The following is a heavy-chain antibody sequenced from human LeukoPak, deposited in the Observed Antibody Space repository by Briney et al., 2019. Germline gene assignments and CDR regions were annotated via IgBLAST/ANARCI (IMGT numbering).Heavy chain of an antibody. CDR3: ARVGVPALVNYNWLDP. CDR1: GYTFTGYY. J-gene: IGHJ5*02. V-gene: IGHV1-2*06. D-gene: IGHD2-2*01. Sequence: ASVKVSCKASGYTFTGYYMHWVRQAPGQGLEWMGRINPNSGGTNYAQKFQGRVTMTRDTSISTAYMELSRLRSDDTAVYYCARVGVPALVNYNWLDPWGQGTLVTVSS. CDR2: INPNSGGT.